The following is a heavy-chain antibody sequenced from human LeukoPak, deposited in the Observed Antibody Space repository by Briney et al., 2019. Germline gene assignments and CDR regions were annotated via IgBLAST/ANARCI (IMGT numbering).Heavy chain of an antibody. D-gene: IGHD6-13*01. CDR3: ARGASGAAAGTPFDY. CDR2: INHSGST. J-gene: IGHJ4*02. Sequence: PSETLSLTYAVYGGSFSGYYWSWIRQPPGKGLEWIGEINHSGSTNYNPSLKSRVTISVDTSKNQFSLKLSSVTAADTAVYYCARGASGAAAGTPFDYWGQGTLVTVSS. V-gene: IGHV4-34*01. CDR1: GGSFSGYY.